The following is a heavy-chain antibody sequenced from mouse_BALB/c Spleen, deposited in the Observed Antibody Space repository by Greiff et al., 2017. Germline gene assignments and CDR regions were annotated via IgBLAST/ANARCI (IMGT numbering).Heavy chain of an antibody. CDR3: VRDQYDYEFAY. J-gene: IGHJ3*01. V-gene: IGHV10S3*01. CDR2: IRSKSNNYAT. Sequence: EVQLVETGGGLVQPKGSLKLSCAASGFTFNTNAMNWVRQAPGKGVEWVARIRSKSNNYATYYADSVKDRFTISRDDSQSMLYLQMNNLKTEDTAMYYCVRDQYDYEFAYWGQGTLVTVSA. CDR1: GFTFNTNA. D-gene: IGHD2-4*01.